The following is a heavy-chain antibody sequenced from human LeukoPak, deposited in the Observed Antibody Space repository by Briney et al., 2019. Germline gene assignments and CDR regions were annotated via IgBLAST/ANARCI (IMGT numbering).Heavy chain of an antibody. D-gene: IGHD3-22*01. CDR3: ARRDSSGYY. J-gene: IGHJ4*02. V-gene: IGHV3-74*01. Sequence: PGGSLRLSCAASGFTFSSYWMHWVRQARENGLVWVSRISIDGSSTTYADSVKGRFTISRDNAKNTLYLQLNSLRAEDTAVYYCARRDSSGYYWGQGTLVTVSS. CDR2: ISIDGSST. CDR1: GFTFSSYW.